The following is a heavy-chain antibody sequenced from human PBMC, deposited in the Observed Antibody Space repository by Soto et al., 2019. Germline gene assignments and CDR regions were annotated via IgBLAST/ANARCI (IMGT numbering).Heavy chain of an antibody. J-gene: IGHJ4*02. Sequence: EVQLLESGGGLVQPGGSLRLSCAASGFTFSSYVMSWVRQAPGKGLEWVSAISGSGGSTYYGDSVKGRFTISRDNSKNTRYLQMNSLRAEDTAVYYCAKVRADYYDSSVPIDYWGQGTLVTVSS. CDR3: AKVRADYYDSSVPIDY. D-gene: IGHD3-22*01. CDR2: ISGSGGST. CDR1: GFTFSSYV. V-gene: IGHV3-23*01.